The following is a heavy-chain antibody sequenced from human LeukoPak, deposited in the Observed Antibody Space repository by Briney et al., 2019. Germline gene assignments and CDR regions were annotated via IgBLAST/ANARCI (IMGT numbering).Heavy chain of an antibody. V-gene: IGHV3-21*01. CDR3: ARDSMVRAKNWFDP. Sequence: PGGSLRLSCAASGFTFSRYTINWVRQAPGKGLEWVSSISSNSGYKKYADSLKGRFTISRDNAKNSLYLQMNSLRAEDTAVYYCARDSMVRAKNWFDPWGQGTLVTVSS. CDR1: GFTFSRYT. CDR2: ISSNSGYK. J-gene: IGHJ5*02. D-gene: IGHD3-10*01.